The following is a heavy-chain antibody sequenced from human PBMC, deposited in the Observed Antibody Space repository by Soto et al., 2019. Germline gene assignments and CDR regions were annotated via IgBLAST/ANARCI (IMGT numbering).Heavy chain of an antibody. CDR1: GFTFSSYW. CDR3: ARDPASYYYYMDV. Sequence: EVQLVESGGGLVQPGGSLRLSCAASGFTFSSYWMSWVRQAPGKGLEWVANIKQDGSEKYYVYSVKGRFTISSDNAKNSLYLQMNGLRAEDAAVYYCARDPASYYYYMDVLGKGTAVTVSS. CDR2: IKQDGSEK. J-gene: IGHJ6*03. V-gene: IGHV3-7*01.